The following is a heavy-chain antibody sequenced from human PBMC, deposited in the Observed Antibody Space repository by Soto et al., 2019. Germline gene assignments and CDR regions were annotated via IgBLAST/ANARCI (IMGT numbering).Heavy chain of an antibody. CDR2: ISYDGNNQ. D-gene: IGHD3-22*01. Sequence: QVQLVESGGGVVQPGRSLRLSCAASGFTFNNYAMHWVRQAPGKGLEWVAVISYDGNNQYCADSVKGRFAISRDNSKNTLYLQMNSLRDEDTAVYYCARDRVYYYDSSGYYNFEYWGQGSLVTVSS. V-gene: IGHV3-30*09. J-gene: IGHJ4*02. CDR1: GFTFNNYA. CDR3: ARDRVYYYDSSGYYNFEY.